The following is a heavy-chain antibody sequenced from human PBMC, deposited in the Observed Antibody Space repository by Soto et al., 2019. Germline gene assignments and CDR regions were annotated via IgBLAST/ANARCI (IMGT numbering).Heavy chain of an antibody. CDR1: GGTFSSSG. D-gene: IGHD3-16*02. Sequence: QVHLVQSGTEVKKPGSSVKVSCKASGGTFSSSGFSWVRQAPGQGLEWMGMIVPSLDTTNYAQKFQARVKITADAVTSTAYMELRSLRSEDTAVYYCARWPQPRYTADPYAVDVWGQGTRVIVSS. CDR3: ARWPQPRYTADPYAVDV. V-gene: IGHV1-69*11. CDR2: IVPSLDTT. J-gene: IGHJ6*02.